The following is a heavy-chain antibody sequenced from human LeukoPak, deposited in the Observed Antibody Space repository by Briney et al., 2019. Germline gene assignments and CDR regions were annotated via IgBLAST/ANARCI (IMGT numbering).Heavy chain of an antibody. CDR1: GGSFSGYY. CDR3: ARWGSTSYFDY. CDR2: INHSGST. Sequence: SETLSLTCAVYGGSFSGYYWSWIRQPLGKGLEWIGEINHSGSTNYNPSLKSRVTISVDTSKNQFSLKLSSVTAADTAVYYCARWGSTSYFDYWGQGTLVTVSS. J-gene: IGHJ4*02. D-gene: IGHD2-2*01. V-gene: IGHV4-34*01.